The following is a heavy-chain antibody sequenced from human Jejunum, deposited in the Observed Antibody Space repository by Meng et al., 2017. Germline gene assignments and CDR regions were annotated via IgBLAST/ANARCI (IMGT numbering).Heavy chain of an antibody. CDR1: GFTFSYYW. D-gene: IGHD5-12*01. CDR3: TRDFDSGYGL. CDR2: INPDGSRI. Sequence: GSLKISCAASGFTFSYYWMHWVRQAPGKGLVWVSRINPDGSRIGYADSVKGRFTISRDNAKNTLYLQINSLRAEDTAVYYCTRDFDSGYGLWGQGTLVTVSS. J-gene: IGHJ4*02. V-gene: IGHV3-74*01.